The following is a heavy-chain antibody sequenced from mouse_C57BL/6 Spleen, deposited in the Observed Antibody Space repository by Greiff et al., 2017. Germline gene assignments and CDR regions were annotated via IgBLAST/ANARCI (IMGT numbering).Heavy chain of an antibody. Sequence: VKLMESGAELVKPGASVKISCKASGYAFSSYWMNWVKQRPGKGLEWIGQIYPGDGDTNYNGKFKGKATLTADKSSSTAYMQLSSLTSEDSAVYFCASETVSPFAYWGQGTLVTVSA. J-gene: IGHJ3*01. CDR1: GYAFSSYW. CDR3: ASETVSPFAY. D-gene: IGHD1-1*01. V-gene: IGHV1-80*01. CDR2: IYPGDGDT.